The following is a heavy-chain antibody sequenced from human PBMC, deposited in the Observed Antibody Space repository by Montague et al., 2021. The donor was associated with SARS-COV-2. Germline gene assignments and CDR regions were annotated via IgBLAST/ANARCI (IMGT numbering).Heavy chain of an antibody. D-gene: IGHD1-1*01. CDR1: GFTFTSYS. Sequence: SLRLSCAASGFTFTSYSMHWVRQAPGKGLEWLAIVSFNGAKQYYADSVNGRFTISRDNSKNTLFLQMNSLGAEDTAVYFCARVKTGPYVPIDFWGQGTLVTVSS. CDR2: VSFNGAKQ. CDR3: ARVKTGPYVPIDF. J-gene: IGHJ4*02. V-gene: IGHV3-30*04.